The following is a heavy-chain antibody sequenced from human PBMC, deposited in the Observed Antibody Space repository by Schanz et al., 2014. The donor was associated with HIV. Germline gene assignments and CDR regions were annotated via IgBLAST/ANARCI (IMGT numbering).Heavy chain of an antibody. CDR1: GFTFNSYA. CDR2: ISSSRTTI. CDR3: ARGEWLVDF. J-gene: IGHJ4*02. D-gene: IGHD6-19*01. Sequence: EVQLLESGGGLLHPGGSLRLSCAASGFTFNSYAMNALSWVRQAPGKGLEWVAYISSSRTTIYYADSVKGRFTISRDNDKNSVYLQMNSLRDEDTAVYYCARGEWLVDFWGQGTLVTVSS. V-gene: IGHV3-48*02.